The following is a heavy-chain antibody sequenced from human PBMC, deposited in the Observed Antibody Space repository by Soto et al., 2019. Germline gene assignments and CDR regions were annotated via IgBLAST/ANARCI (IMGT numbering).Heavy chain of an antibody. Sequence: GGSLRLSCRTSGLMFRTYLMSWVRQAPGKGLEWVANIKTDGSEEYYADSVMGRFTISRDNTKNSLYLRMNSLRADDTAMYYCGTYHDSNWEAYRLRHWGQGTLVTVSS. D-gene: IGHD3-16*02. CDR2: IKTDGSEE. V-gene: IGHV3-7*01. CDR3: GTYHDSNWEAYRLRH. CDR1: GLMFRTYL. J-gene: IGHJ4*02.